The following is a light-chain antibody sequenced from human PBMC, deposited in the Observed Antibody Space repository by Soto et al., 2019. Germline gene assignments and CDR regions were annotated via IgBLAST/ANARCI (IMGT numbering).Light chain of an antibody. CDR2: GAY. CDR1: QSVSGN. CDR3: QQYNNWPRT. Sequence: EIVMTQSPATLSVSPGERATLSCRASQSVSGNLAWYQQKPGQAPRLLIYGAYTRATGVPARFSGSGSGTEFTLTVSSLQSEDFAVYSCQQYNNWPRTFGQGTKVEIK. J-gene: IGKJ1*01. V-gene: IGKV3-15*01.